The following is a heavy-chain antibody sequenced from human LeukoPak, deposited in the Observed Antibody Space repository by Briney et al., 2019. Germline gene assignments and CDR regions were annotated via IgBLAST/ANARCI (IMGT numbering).Heavy chain of an antibody. V-gene: IGHV3-15*01. CDR2: IKTKTDGGTT. Sequence: GGSLRLSCAASGFTFSNAWMSWVRQAPGKGLGWVGRIKTKTDGGTTDYAAPVKGRFTISRDDSKNTLYLQMNSLKTEDTAVYYCTTVMVRGVIISSAQIDYWGQGTLVTVSS. D-gene: IGHD3-10*01. J-gene: IGHJ4*02. CDR1: GFTFSNAW. CDR3: TTVMVRGVIISSAQIDY.